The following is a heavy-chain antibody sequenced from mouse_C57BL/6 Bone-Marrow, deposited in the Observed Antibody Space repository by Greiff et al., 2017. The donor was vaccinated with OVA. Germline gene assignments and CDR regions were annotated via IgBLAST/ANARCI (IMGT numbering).Heavy chain of an antibody. Sequence: VKLVESGAELARPGASVKLSCKASGYTFTSYGISWVKQRTGQGLEWIGEIYPRSGNTYYNEKFKGKATLTAVKSSSTAYMELRSLTSEDSAVYFCARVYGNYYYAMDYWGQGTSVTVSS. CDR1: GYTFTSYG. V-gene: IGHV1-81*01. D-gene: IGHD2-1*01. CDR3: ARVYGNYYYAMDY. CDR2: IYPRSGNT. J-gene: IGHJ4*01.